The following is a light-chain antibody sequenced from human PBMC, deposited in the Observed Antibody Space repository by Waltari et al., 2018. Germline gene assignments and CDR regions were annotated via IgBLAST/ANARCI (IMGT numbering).Light chain of an antibody. Sequence: QSVLTQSPSASPPPFPLSPLSFSFLLSPLFSPSPSCYQQFPGTAPRLLIYRSYQRPSGVPQTLSGSKSGTSPSLAISGLRSEDEADYYCATWDDSLTAWVFGGGTRLTAL. CDR1: LSPLFSPS. V-gene: IGLV1-47*01. J-gene: IGLJ3*02. CDR2: RSY. CDR3: ATWDDSLTAWV.